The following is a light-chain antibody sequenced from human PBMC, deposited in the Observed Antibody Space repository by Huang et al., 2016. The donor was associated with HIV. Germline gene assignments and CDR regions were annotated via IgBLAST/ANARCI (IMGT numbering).Light chain of an antibody. Sequence: DIVMTQSPDSLAVSPGERATINCKSSQSLLYSLSKKNYLAWLQQKPGRPPKLLIYWATTRESGVPDRFSGSESGTDFTLTINNLQAEDVAVYFCLQYYSVPQTFGHGTKVEIK. CDR3: LQYYSVPQT. J-gene: IGKJ1*01. CDR1: QSLLYSLSKKNY. V-gene: IGKV4-1*01. CDR2: WAT.